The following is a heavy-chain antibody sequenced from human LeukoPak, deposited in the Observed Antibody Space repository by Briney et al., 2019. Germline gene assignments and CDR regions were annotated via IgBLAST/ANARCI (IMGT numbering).Heavy chain of an antibody. CDR2: ISWNSGSI. J-gene: IGHJ4*02. CDR3: ARAGYYRFDY. Sequence: GGSLRLSCAASGFTFDDYAMHWVRQAPGKGLEWVSGISWNSGSIGYADSVKGRFTISRDNAKNTLYLQMNSLTAEDTAVYYCARAGYYRFDYWGQGTLVTVSS. D-gene: IGHD2/OR15-2a*01. CDR1: GFTFDDYA. V-gene: IGHV3-9*01.